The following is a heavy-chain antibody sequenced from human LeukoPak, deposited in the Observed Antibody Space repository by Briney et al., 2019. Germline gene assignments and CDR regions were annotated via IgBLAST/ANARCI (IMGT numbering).Heavy chain of an antibody. CDR1: GYTFTSYG. CDR3: ARDSANYDYVWGSSTHGWFDP. CDR2: ISAYNGNT. J-gene: IGHJ5*02. V-gene: IGHV1-18*01. D-gene: IGHD3-16*01. Sequence: GASVKVSCKASGYTFTSYGISWVRQAPGQGLEWMGWISAYNGNTNYAQKLQGRVTMTTDTSTSTAYMELRSLRSDDTAVYYCARDSANYDYVWGSSTHGWFDPWGQGTLVTVSS.